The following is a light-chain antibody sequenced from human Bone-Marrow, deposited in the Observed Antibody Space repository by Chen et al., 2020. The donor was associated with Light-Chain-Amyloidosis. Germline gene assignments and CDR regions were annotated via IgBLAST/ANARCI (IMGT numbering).Light chain of an antibody. J-gene: IGLJ1*01. CDR1: SSNIGSTY. CDR3: AAWDDSLSGLV. V-gene: IGLV1-47*01. Sequence: QSVLTQPPSASGTPGQRVTLSCSGSSSNIGSTYVYWYQQLPGTAPKLRIYRNNQRPSGVPDRFSGSKSGTSASLAISGLRSEDEADYYCAAWDDSLSGLVFGTGTKVTVL. CDR2: RNN.